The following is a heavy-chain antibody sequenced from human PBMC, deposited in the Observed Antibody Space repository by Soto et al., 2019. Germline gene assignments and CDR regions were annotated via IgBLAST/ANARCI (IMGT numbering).Heavy chain of an antibody. CDR3: GRQEDSGSHLIDY. Sequence: NLPETLSLTCTVSGGTLFRSSYHWAWIRQPPGKGLEWIGSVYYTGSTFYNPSLKSRLTISVDTSKKQFSLKLTSVTATDMAVYYCGRQEDSGSHLIDYWGRGTLVTVSS. J-gene: IGHJ4*02. V-gene: IGHV4-39*01. D-gene: IGHD1-26*01. CDR1: GGTLFRSSYH. CDR2: VYYTGST.